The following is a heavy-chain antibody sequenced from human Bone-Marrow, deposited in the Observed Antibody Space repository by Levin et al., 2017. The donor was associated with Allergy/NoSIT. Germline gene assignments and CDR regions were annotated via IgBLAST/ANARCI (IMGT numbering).Heavy chain of an antibody. CDR1: GFTFSSYE. D-gene: IGHD3-3*01. J-gene: IGHJ6*03. CDR2: ISSSGSTI. CDR3: ARDGFYFWNPYYSPAYYYYYMDV. Sequence: PGGSLRLSCAASGFTFSSYEMNWVRQAPGKGLEWVSYISSSGSTIYYADSVKGRFTISRDNFKNTLDLQMNNLRAEDTAVYYCARDGFYFWNPYYSPAYYYYYMDVWGKGTTVTVSS. V-gene: IGHV3-48*03.